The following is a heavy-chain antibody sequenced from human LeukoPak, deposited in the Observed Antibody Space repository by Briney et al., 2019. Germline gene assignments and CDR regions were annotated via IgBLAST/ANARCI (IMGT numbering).Heavy chain of an antibody. CDR3: ARDPQSSSSFDY. J-gene: IGHJ4*02. Sequence: GGSLRLSCAASGFTFTTYSMNWVRQAPGKGLEWVSSISSSSRYISYADSVKGRFTISRDNAKNSLYLQMNSLRAEDTAVYYCARDPQSSSSFDYWGQGTLVTVSS. CDR2: ISSSSRYI. V-gene: IGHV3-21*01. D-gene: IGHD6-6*01. CDR1: GFTFTTYS.